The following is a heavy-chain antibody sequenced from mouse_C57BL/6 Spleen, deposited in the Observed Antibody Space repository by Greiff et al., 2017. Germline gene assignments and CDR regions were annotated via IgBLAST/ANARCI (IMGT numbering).Heavy chain of an antibody. Sequence: QVQLQQPGAELVMPGASVKLSCKASGYTFTSYWMHWVKQRPGQGLEWIGEIDPSDSYTNYNQKFKGKSTLTVDKSSSTAYMQLSSLTSEDSAVYYGARWDYYGSSLYAMDYWGQGTSVTVSS. D-gene: IGHD1-1*01. CDR1: GYTFTSYW. CDR2: IDPSDSYT. J-gene: IGHJ4*01. V-gene: IGHV1-69*01. CDR3: ARWDYYGSSLYAMDY.